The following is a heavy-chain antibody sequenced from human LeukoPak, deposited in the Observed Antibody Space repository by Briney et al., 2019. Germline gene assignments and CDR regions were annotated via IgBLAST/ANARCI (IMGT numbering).Heavy chain of an antibody. CDR1: GGSISSYY. V-gene: IGHV4-59*01. CDR3: ARASAGTSYYYYGMDV. CDR2: IYYSGST. D-gene: IGHD6-13*01. J-gene: IGHJ6*02. Sequence: SETLSLTCTISGGSISSYYWSWIRQPPGKGLEWLGYIYYSGSTNYNPSLKSRVTISVDTSKNQFSLKLSSVTAADTAVYYCARASAGTSYYYYGMDVWGQGTTVTVSS.